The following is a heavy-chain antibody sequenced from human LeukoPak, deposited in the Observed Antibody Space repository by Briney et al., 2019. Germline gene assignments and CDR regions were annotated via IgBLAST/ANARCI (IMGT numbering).Heavy chain of an antibody. D-gene: IGHD3-9*01. CDR1: GFTFSSYT. J-gene: IGHJ4*02. CDR3: ARGGIYDILTGYYDY. V-gene: IGHV3-30*04. Sequence: GGSLRLSCAASGFTFSSYTMHWVRRAPGKGLEWVAVISYDGSIKYYADSVKGRFTISRDNSKNTLYLQMNSLRPEDTAVYYCARGGIYDILTGYYDYWGQGTLVTVSS. CDR2: ISYDGSIK.